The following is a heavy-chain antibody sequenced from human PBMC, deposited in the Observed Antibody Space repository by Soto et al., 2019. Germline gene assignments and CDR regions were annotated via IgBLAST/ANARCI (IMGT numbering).Heavy chain of an antibody. J-gene: IGHJ4*02. CDR2: ISGSGGST. Sequence: SCAASEVTFSSYDISWVRQAPGKGLEWVSAISGSGGSTYYADSVKVRFTISRDNSKNTLYLQMNSLRAEDTAVYYCAKRHLLIAVAGHFDYWGQGTLVTV. CDR1: EVTFSSYD. D-gene: IGHD6-19*01. CDR3: AKRHLLIAVAGHFDY. V-gene: IGHV3-23*01.